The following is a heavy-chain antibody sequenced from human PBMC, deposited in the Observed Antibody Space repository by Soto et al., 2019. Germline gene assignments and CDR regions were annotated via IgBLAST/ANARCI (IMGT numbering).Heavy chain of an antibody. J-gene: IGHJ3*02. CDR2: VSNDGTNK. CDR1: GFTFSTYG. Sequence: QVQLVESGGGVVQPGRSLRLSCAASGFTFSTYGMHWVRQAPGKGLEWVAVVSNDGTNKYYADSVKGRFTISRDNSKNTLYLQMNSLRAEDTDVYYCAKALRQWLVHDAFDIWGQGTMVTVSS. V-gene: IGHV3-30*18. D-gene: IGHD6-19*01. CDR3: AKALRQWLVHDAFDI.